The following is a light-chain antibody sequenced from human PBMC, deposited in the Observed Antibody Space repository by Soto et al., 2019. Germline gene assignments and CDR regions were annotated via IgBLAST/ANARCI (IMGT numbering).Light chain of an antibody. J-gene: IGKJ1*01. CDR3: QQYDKWPRT. V-gene: IGKV3-15*01. Sequence: VMTQSPATVSGSPVERCALSCRASQSVSTNLAWYQQKPGQPPRLLIYFASTRATAVPARFTAGGSGTEFTLTISSLQSDDLAVYYCQQYDKWPRTFGQGTKVDIK. CDR2: FAS. CDR1: QSVSTN.